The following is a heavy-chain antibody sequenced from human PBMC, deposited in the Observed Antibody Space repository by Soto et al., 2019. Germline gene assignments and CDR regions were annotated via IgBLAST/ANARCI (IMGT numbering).Heavy chain of an antibody. CDR3: APSLWFGTQVEL. V-gene: IGHV4-34*01. CDR1: GGYFNDNY. D-gene: IGHD3-10*01. J-gene: IGHJ5*02. Sequence: QVQLQQWGAGLLKPSETLSLSCAVYGGYFNDNYYTWFRQPPGKGLEWIREISRSGTTKYIPSLKSRASISIDTSKTQVSLKVTSVTAADTAVYYCAPSLWFGTQVELWGQGALVTVSS. CDR2: ISRSGTT.